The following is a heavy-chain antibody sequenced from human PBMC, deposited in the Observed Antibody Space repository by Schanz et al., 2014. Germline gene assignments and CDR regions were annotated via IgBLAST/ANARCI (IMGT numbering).Heavy chain of an antibody. D-gene: IGHD3-10*01. CDR3: VRDAGWAFGNYHGMDV. Sequence: QVQLVQSGGEVKKPGASATVSCKASGYTFNNHGISWVRQAPGQGLEWMGWISVYHGHTNYAEKVHGRVTMTTDTSTSTAYMELRSQISDDTAVYYGVRDAGWAFGNYHGMDVWGRGTSXTVSS. CDR2: ISVYHGHT. J-gene: IGHJ6*02. CDR1: GYTFNNHG. V-gene: IGHV1-18*01.